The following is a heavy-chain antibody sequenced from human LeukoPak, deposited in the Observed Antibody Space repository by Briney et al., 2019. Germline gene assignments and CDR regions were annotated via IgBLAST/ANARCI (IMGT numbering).Heavy chain of an antibody. J-gene: IGHJ6*03. CDR1: GYTFTSYG. D-gene: IGHD3-10*01. V-gene: IGHV1-46*01. CDR3: ARAYIGSGSYYVYYYYYMDV. Sequence: ASVKVSCKASGYTFTSYGISWVRQAPGQGLEWMGIINPSGGSTSYAQKFQGRVTMTRDTSTSTVYMELSSLRSEDTAVYYCARAYIGSGSYYVYYYYYMDVWGKGTTVTIS. CDR2: INPSGGST.